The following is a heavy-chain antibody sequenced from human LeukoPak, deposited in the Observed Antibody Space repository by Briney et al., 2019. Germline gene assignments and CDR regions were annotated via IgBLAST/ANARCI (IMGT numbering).Heavy chain of an antibody. V-gene: IGHV4-59*01. D-gene: IGHD2-2*01. J-gene: IGHJ6*03. CDR3: ARGDFCSSSNCYLRPMDV. CDR1: GGSISEYY. CDR2: IYYSGSA. Sequence: SETVSLTCTGSGGSISEYYWNWIQQPPGKGLEWIGYIYYSGSATYNPSPKSRVTMSVDTAKNQFSLKLRSVTAADTAVYYCARGDFCSSSNCYLRPMDVWGKGTPVTVSS.